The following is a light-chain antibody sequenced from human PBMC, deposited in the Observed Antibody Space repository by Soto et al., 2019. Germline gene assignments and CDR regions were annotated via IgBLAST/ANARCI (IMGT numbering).Light chain of an antibody. Sequence: DIVMTQSPDSLAVSLGERATINCKSSQSILYSSNNRNYLAWYQQKPGQPPKLLIYWASTRESGVPDRFSGSGSGTDLTLTISSLQAEDVAIYYCQQYYRTPLTFGGGSNVEIK. V-gene: IGKV4-1*01. CDR3: QQYYRTPLT. CDR1: QSILYSSNNRNY. CDR2: WAS. J-gene: IGKJ4*01.